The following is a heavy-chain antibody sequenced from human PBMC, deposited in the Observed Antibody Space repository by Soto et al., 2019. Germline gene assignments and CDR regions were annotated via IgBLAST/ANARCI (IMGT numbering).Heavy chain of an antibody. D-gene: IGHD2-8*01. V-gene: IGHV4-31*03. CDR1: GGYISSGGNY. Sequence: QVQLQESGPGLVKPSQTLSLTCSVSGGYISSGGNYWSWIRQHPGKGLEWIGFIYYTGHTKYNAALKSRVNISGDMSQNQFSLTRTSVTAADTAVYYCAREDINESFFDSWGPGILVTVSS. CDR2: IYYTGHT. J-gene: IGHJ4*02. CDR3: AREDINESFFDS.